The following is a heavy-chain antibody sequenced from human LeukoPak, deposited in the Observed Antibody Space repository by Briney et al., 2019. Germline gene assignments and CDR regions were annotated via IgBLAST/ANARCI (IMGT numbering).Heavy chain of an antibody. CDR1: GFTFSGYS. CDR3: ARNAFEYYYDSSGYYGYYYGMDV. J-gene: IGHJ6*02. D-gene: IGHD3-22*01. Sequence: GGSLRLSCAASGFTFSGYSMNWVRQAPGKGLEWVSYISDSSSTIYYADSVKGRFTISRDNSKNTLYLQMNSLRAEDTAVYYCARNAFEYYYDSSGYYGYYYGMDVWGQGTTVTVSS. CDR2: ISDSSSTI. V-gene: IGHV3-48*01.